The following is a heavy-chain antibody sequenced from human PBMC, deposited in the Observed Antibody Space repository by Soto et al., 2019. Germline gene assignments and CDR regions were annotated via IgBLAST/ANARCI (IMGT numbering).Heavy chain of an antibody. CDR1: GFTVSSNY. CDR3: ARDPKRSIYCSGGSCYDY. D-gene: IGHD2-15*01. CDR2: IYSGGST. Sequence: GGSLRLSCAASGFTVSSNYMSWVRQAPGKGLEWVSVIYSGGSTYYADSVKGRFTISRDNSKNTLYLQMNSLRAEDTAVYYCARDPKRSIYCSGGSCYDYWGQGTLVTVSS. V-gene: IGHV3-66*01. J-gene: IGHJ4*02.